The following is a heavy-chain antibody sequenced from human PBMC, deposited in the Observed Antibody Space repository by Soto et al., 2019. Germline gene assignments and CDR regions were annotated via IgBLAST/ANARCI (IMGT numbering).Heavy chain of an antibody. V-gene: IGHV4-59*08. Sequence: PSDTLYLTSTVSGFSISSYYWSWIRQPPGKVLEWIGYIYYSGSTNYNPSLKSRVTISVDTSKNQFSLKLSSVTAADTAVYYCARVVEMATIFRWFDPWGQGTLVTVS. CDR2: IYYSGST. D-gene: IGHD5-12*01. CDR1: GFSISSYY. CDR3: ARVVEMATIFRWFDP. J-gene: IGHJ5*02.